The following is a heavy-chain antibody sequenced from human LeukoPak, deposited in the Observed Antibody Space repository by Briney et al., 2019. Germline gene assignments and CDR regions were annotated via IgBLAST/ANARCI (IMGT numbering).Heavy chain of an antibody. J-gene: IGHJ4*02. CDR3: ARDFPSYCSGGSCGVY. D-gene: IGHD2-15*01. CDR1: GFTYSSYS. Sequence: PGRSLRLSCAASGFTYSSYSVNCVRQAPGKGLEWVSSISSSSSYIYYADSVKGRFTISRDNAKNSLYLQMNSLRAEDTAVYYCARDFPSYCSGGSCGVYWGQGTLVTVSS. CDR2: ISSSSSYI. V-gene: IGHV3-21*01.